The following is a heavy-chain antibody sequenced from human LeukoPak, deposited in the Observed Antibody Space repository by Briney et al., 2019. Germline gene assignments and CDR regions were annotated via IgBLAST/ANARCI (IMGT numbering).Heavy chain of an antibody. CDR2: ISSNGGST. CDR1: GFTFSSYA. Sequence: GGSLRLSCAASGFTFSSYAMHWVRQAPGKGLEYVSAISSNGGSTYYANSVNGRFTISRDNSKNTLYLQMGSLRAEDMAVYYCARDPAYCGGDCYSEAVAFDIWGQGTMVTVSS. CDR3: ARDPAYCGGDCYSEAVAFDI. D-gene: IGHD2-21*02. J-gene: IGHJ3*02. V-gene: IGHV3-64*01.